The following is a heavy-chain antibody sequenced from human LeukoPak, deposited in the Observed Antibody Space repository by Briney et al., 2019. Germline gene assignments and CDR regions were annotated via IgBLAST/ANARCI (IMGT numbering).Heavy chain of an antibody. V-gene: IGHV4-38-2*02. J-gene: IGHJ5*02. CDR2: IYHSGST. D-gene: IGHD3-10*01. Sequence: SETLSLTCTVSGYSISSGYYWGWIRQPPGKGLEWIGSIYHSGSTYYNPSLKSRVTISVDTSKNQFSLKLSSVTAADTAVYYCARDSRGSADWFDPWGQGTLVTVSS. CDR1: GYSISSGYY. CDR3: ARDSRGSADWFDP.